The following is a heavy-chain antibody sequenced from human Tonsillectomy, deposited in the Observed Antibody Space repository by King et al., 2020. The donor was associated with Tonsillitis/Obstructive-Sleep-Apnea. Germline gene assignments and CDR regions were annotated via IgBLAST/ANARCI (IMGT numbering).Heavy chain of an antibody. CDR1: GFTFSSYS. Sequence: VQLVESGGGLVKPGGSLRLSWAASGFTFSSYSMNWVRQAPGKGLEWVSSISSSGSYIHYADSVKGRFTISRDNAKNSLYLQMNSLRADDTAVYYCARDPTVVVVAATPYFDYWGQGTLVTVSS. D-gene: IGHD2-15*01. CDR3: ARDPTVVVVAATPYFDY. CDR2: ISSSGSYI. V-gene: IGHV3-21*01. J-gene: IGHJ4*02.